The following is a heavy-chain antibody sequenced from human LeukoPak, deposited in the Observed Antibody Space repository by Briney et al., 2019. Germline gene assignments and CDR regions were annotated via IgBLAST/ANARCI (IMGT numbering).Heavy chain of an antibody. CDR3: ARHPTVMVAFDI. V-gene: IGHV4-39*01. J-gene: IGHJ3*02. Sequence: KPSETLSLTCTVSGGSISSSSYYWGWIRQPPEKGLEWIGSIYYSGTTYYNPSLKGRFTISVDTSKNQFSLKLSSVTAADTAVYYCARHPTVMVAFDIWGQGTMVTVSS. CDR1: GGSISSSSYY. D-gene: IGHD1-26*01. CDR2: IYYSGTT.